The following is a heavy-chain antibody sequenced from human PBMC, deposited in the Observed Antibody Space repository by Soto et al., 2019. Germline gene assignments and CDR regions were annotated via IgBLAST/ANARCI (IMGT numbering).Heavy chain of an antibody. D-gene: IGHD3-3*01. V-gene: IGHV3-30*18. CDR1: GFTFSSYG. CDR3: AKGRFLEWLLPYYYYGMDV. J-gene: IGHJ6*02. CDR2: ISYDGSNK. Sequence: QVQLVESGGGVVQPGRSLRLSCAASGFTFSSYGMHWVRQAPGKGLEWVAVISYDGSNKYYADSVKGRFTSSRDNSKNTLYLQMNSLRAEDTAVYYCAKGRFLEWLLPYYYYGMDVWGQGTTVTVSS.